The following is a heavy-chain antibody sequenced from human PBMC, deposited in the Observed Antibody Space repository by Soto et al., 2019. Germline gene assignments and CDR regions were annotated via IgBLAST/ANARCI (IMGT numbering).Heavy chain of an antibody. CDR1: GYSFTSYW. CDR2: IYPGDSDT. J-gene: IGHJ6*03. Sequence: PGESLKISCKGSGYSFTSYWIGWVRQMPGKGLEWMGIIYPGDSDTRYSPSFQGQVTISADKSISTAYLQWSSLKASDTAMYYCARHSYGDYAPISPGINYYYYMDVWGKGTTVTVSS. D-gene: IGHD4-17*01. V-gene: IGHV5-51*01. CDR3: ARHSYGDYAPISPGINYYYYMDV.